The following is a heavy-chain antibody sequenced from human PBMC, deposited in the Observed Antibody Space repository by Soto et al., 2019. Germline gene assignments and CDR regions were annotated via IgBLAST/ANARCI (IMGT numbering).Heavy chain of an antibody. D-gene: IGHD3-16*01. Sequence: QITLKESGPPLVKPTQTLTLTCTFSGFSLTTSGVGVGWIRQPPGKALEWLALIYGDDDKRYSPSLKTKFPIPKDTSRRQVALSMPHLDPAATGTYYAAHLPSENRCFSAGYFDYWGQGALVTVSS. CDR2: IYGDDDK. V-gene: IGHV2-5*02. J-gene: IGHJ4*02. CDR1: GFSLTTSGVG. CDR3: AHLPSENRCFSAGYFDY.